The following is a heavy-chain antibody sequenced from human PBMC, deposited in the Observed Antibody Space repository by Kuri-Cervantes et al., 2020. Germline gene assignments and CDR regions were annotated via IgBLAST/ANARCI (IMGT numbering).Heavy chain of an antibody. Sequence: ETLSLTCAASGFTFSSYWMSRVRQAPGKGLEWVANIKQDGSEKYYVDSVKGRFTISRDNAKNSLYLQMNSLRAEDTAVYYCAGDILAAAGTSWGQGTLVTVSS. CDR2: IKQDGSEK. CDR3: AGDILAAAGTS. J-gene: IGHJ4*02. V-gene: IGHV3-7*01. D-gene: IGHD6-13*01. CDR1: GFTFSSYW.